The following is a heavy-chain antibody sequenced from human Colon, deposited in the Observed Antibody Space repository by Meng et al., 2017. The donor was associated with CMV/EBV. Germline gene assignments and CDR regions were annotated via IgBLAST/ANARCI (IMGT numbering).Heavy chain of an antibody. V-gene: IGHV3-23*01. CDR1: GFTFNSYA. CDR3: AKDSVPAAIWIDAFDI. D-gene: IGHD2-2*02. CDR2: ISGSGGST. Sequence: GESLKISCAASGFTFNSYAMSWVRQAPGKGLEWVSAISGSGGSTYYADSVKGRFTISRDNSKNTLYLQMNSLRAEDTAVYYCAKDSVPAAIWIDAFDIWGQGTMVTVSS. J-gene: IGHJ3*02.